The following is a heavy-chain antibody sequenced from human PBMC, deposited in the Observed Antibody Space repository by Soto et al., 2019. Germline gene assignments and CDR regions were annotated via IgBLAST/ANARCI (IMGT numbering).Heavy chain of an antibody. CDR3: ERNYYSPRSALDI. CDR2: ISGSGGST. Sequence: EVQLLESGGGLVHPGGSLRLSCAASGFTFSSYAMSWVRQAPGKGLEWVSAISGSGGSTYCADSVKGRFTISRDNSKNTLYLQMNSLRADDTAVYYCERNYYSPRSALDIWGQGTMVTVSS. CDR1: GFTFSSYA. D-gene: IGHD2-21*01. V-gene: IGHV3-23*01. J-gene: IGHJ3*02.